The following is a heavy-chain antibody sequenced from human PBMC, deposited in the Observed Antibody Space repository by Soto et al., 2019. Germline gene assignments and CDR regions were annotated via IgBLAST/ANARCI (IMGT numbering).Heavy chain of an antibody. J-gene: IGHJ4*02. V-gene: IGHV3-23*01. D-gene: IGHD3-10*01. CDR3: AKKVNSGAGSQYFDY. CDR2: FRTGGDDDTT. Sequence: GGSLRLSCAASGVTFSSYSMSWVRQAPGKGLEWVSGFRTGGDDDTTYYADSVKGRFTISRDNSKNMVFLQMNGLRAEDTAIYYCAKKVNSGAGSQYFDYWGQGTLVTVSS. CDR1: GVTFSSYS.